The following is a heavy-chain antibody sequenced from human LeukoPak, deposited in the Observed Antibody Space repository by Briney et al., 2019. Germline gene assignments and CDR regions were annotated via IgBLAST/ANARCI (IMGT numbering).Heavy chain of an antibody. V-gene: IGHV3-21*01. Sequence: GGPLTHSRAPSGFPFSFYIMNWLPEAPEEGGEWVSSISSSSSYIYYADSVKGRFTISRDNAKNSLYLQMNSLRAEDTAVYYCARDTDYYGMDVWGQGTTVTVSS. CDR2: ISSSSSYI. J-gene: IGHJ6*02. D-gene: IGHD4-11*01. CDR3: ARDTDYYGMDV. CDR1: GFPFSFYI.